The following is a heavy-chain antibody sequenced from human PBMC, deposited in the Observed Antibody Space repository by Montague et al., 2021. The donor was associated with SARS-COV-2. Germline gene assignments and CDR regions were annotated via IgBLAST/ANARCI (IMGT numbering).Heavy chain of an antibody. Sequence: PALVKPTQTLTLTCTFSGFSLSTSGMCVSWIRQPPGKALEWLALIDWDDDKYYSTYLKTRLTISKDTSNNQVVLTMTNIDPVDTATYYCARIRDYDVFTGAYSGFDDWGQGTLVTVSS. CDR2: IDWDDDK. V-gene: IGHV2-70*01. D-gene: IGHD3-9*01. J-gene: IGHJ4*02. CDR1: GFSLSTSGMC. CDR3: ARIRDYDVFTGAYSGFDD.